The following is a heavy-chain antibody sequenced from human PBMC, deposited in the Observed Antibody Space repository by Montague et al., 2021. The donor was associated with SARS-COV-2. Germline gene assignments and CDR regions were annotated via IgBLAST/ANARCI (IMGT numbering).Heavy chain of an antibody. CDR3: ARGGTIFGVVTFPFDY. CDR1: GGSISSSNYY. CDR2: MYYSGST. J-gene: IGHJ4*02. V-gene: IGHV4-39*07. D-gene: IGHD3-3*01. Sequence: SETLSLTCTVSGGSISSSNYYWGWIRQPPGKGLEWIGNMYYSGSTYYNPSLKSRVTISIDTSKNQFSLKLSSVTAADTAVYYCARGGTIFGVVTFPFDYWGQGTLVTVSS.